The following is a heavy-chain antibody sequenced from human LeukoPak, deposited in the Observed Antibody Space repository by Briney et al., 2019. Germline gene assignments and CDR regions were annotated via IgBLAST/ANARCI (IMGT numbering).Heavy chain of an antibody. J-gene: IGHJ4*02. CDR2: ISGSGGST. Sequence: GSLRLSCAASGLTFTTSAMSWVRQAPGKGLEWVSAISGSGGSTYYADSVKGRFTISRDNSKNTLYLQMNSLRAEDTAVYYCAKKYDYVWGSYYHDYWGQGTLVTVSS. D-gene: IGHD3-16*01. V-gene: IGHV3-23*01. CDR3: AKKYDYVWGSYYHDY. CDR1: GLTFTTSA.